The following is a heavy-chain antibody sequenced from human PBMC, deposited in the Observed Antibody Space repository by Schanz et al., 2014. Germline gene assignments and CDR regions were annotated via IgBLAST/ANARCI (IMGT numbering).Heavy chain of an antibody. CDR2: IKQDESER. D-gene: IGHD3-3*01. CDR1: GFTFSTYW. Sequence: EVQLVESGGGLIQPGGSLRLSCAVSGFTFSTYWMSWVRQAPGKGLEWVANIKQDESERSYVDSVKGRFTISRDNAKNSLYLQMNSLRAEDTAVYYCARDKGGYYPFDYWGQGTLVTVSS. CDR3: ARDKGGYYPFDY. V-gene: IGHV3-7*01. J-gene: IGHJ4*02.